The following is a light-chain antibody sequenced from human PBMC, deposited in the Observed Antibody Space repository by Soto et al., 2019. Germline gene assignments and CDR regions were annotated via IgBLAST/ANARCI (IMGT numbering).Light chain of an antibody. Sequence: EIVLTQSPGTLSLSPGERATLSCRASQSVSGSYLAWYQQKPGQAPRVLIYGASSRATGIPDRFSGSGYGTEFTLTISRLEPKDSAVYYCQQYGNSPGTFGQGTKVEIK. CDR1: QSVSGSY. CDR2: GAS. CDR3: QQYGNSPGT. V-gene: IGKV3-20*01. J-gene: IGKJ1*01.